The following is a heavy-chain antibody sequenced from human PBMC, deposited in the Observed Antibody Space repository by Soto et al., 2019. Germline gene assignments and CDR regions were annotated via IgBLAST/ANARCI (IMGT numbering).Heavy chain of an antibody. J-gene: IGHJ4*02. CDR2: ISASSSI. D-gene: IGHD5-18*01. V-gene: IGHV3-21*02. CDR1: GFPFSSYN. CDR3: ARDEGGYRYGRRQYHCDS. Sequence: EEQLVESGGGLVKPGGSLRLSCAASGFPFSSYNMNWVRQAPGKGLEWVASISASSSIYYADSVKGRFTISRDNAKNSLYLQMNDLRAEDTAVYYCARDEGGYRYGRRQYHCDSWGQGTLVTVSP.